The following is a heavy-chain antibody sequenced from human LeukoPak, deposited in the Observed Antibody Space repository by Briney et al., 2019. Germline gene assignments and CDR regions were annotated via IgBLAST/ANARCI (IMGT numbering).Heavy chain of an antibody. CDR1: GFTFSGYS. V-gene: IGHV3-23*01. Sequence: GGSLRLSCAASGFTFSGYSMNWVRQAPGKGLEWVSAISGSGGSTYYADSVKGRFTISRDNSKNTLYLQMNSLRAEDTAVYYCAKSMITFDFDYWGQGTLVTVSS. J-gene: IGHJ4*02. CDR2: ISGSGGST. CDR3: AKSMITFDFDY. D-gene: IGHD3-16*01.